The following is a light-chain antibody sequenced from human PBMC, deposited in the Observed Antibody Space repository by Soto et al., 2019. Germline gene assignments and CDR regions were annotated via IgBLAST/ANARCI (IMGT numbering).Light chain of an antibody. CDR2: DAS. J-gene: IGKJ1*01. CDR1: QSISSW. V-gene: IGKV1-5*01. CDR3: QQYNSYWT. Sequence: DIEMTLSPATLSSSGRDRGTRSCRASQSISSWLAWYQQKPGKAPKLLIYDASSFESGVPSRFSGSGSGTEFTLTISSLQTDDFATYYCQQYNSYWTFGQGTKVDIK.